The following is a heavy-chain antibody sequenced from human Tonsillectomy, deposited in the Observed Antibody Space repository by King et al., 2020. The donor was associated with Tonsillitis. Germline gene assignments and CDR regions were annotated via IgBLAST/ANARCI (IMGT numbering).Heavy chain of an antibody. D-gene: IGHD3-10*01. Sequence: VQLVESGGGLVQPGESLRLSCAASGFTFSNHAMSWVRQAPGKGLEWVSGMSGSGDSSYYADSVKGRFIMSRDNSKNTLYLQMKSLRADDTAVYYCAREFGELVYDNWFDPWGQGTLVTVPS. CDR3: AREFGELVYDNWFDP. J-gene: IGHJ5*02. CDR2: MSGSGDSS. V-gene: IGHV3-23*04. CDR1: GFTFSNHA.